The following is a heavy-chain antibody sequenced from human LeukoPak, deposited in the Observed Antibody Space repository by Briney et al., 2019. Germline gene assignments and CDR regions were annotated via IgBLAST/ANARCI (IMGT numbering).Heavy chain of an antibody. CDR2: ITASSGTI. J-gene: IGHJ6*03. CDR1: GFSISRSS. CDR3: ARDLGVPAADFYPYYMDL. D-gene: IGHD2-2*01. V-gene: IGHV3-48*04. Sequence: GGSLRLSCAASGFSISRSSMNWVRQAPGKGLEWVSYITASSGTIYYGDSVKGRFAISRDNAKNSLYLQMNSLRVEDTAVYYCARDLGVPAADFYPYYMDLWGKGTTVTVSS.